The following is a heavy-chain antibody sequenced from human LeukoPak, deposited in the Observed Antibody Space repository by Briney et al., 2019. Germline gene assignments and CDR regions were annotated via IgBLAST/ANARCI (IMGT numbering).Heavy chain of an antibody. Sequence: GGSLRLSCAASGFSFSSYWMHWVRQAPGKGLVWVSRINRDGSITSYADSIQDRFTISRDNAKNTLYLQMNSLRGEDTAVYFCARDLRMTMVYPNWGQGTLVTVSS. D-gene: IGHD4/OR15-4a*01. CDR1: GFSFSSYW. CDR3: ARDLRMTMVYPN. V-gene: IGHV3-74*01. J-gene: IGHJ4*02. CDR2: INRDGSIT.